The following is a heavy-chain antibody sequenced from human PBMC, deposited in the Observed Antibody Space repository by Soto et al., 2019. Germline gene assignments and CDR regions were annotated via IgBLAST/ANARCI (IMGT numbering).Heavy chain of an antibody. CDR3: ARGYHLPHPKNYYYYGMDV. V-gene: IGHV1-69*13. J-gene: IGHJ6*02. CDR1: GDTFRSRA. CDR2: IIPIFGTA. Sequence: SVTFSGQAAGDTFRSRAISWVRQAPGQGRECMGGIIPIFGTANYAQKFQGRVTITADESTSTAYMELSSLRSEDTAVYYCARGYHLPHPKNYYYYGMDVWGQGTTVTVSS. D-gene: IGHD3-16*02.